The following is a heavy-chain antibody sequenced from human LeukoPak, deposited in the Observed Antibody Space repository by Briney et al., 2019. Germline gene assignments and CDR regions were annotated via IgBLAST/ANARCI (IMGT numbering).Heavy chain of an antibody. J-gene: IGHJ4*02. V-gene: IGHV3-43*02. CDR2: IGGDGGFT. CDR1: GFTFDDYA. CDR3: AKCVGSENGSVDY. D-gene: IGHD2-8*01. Sequence: AGSLRPSCAASGFTFDDYAMHWVRQAPGKGLEWVSLIGGDGGFTYYADSVKGRFTISRDNSKNSLFLQMNSLTTEDTALYYCAKCVGSENGSVDYWGRGALVIVSS.